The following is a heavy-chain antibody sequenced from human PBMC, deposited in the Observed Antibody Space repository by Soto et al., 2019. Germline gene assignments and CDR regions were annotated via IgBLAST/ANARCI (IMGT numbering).Heavy chain of an antibody. CDR1: GGSISSGGYY. J-gene: IGHJ4*02. CDR3: ARAAMGEDYFDY. V-gene: IGHV4-31*03. CDR2: IYYSGST. D-gene: IGHD2-2*01. Sequence: SETLSLTCTVSGGSISSGGYYWSWIRQHPGKGLEWIGYIYYSGSTYYNPSLKSRVTISVDTSKNQFSLKLSSVTAADTAVYYCARAAMGEDYFDYWGQGTLVTVSS.